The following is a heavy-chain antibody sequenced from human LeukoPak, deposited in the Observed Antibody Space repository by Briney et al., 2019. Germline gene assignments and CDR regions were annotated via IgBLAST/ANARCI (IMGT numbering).Heavy chain of an antibody. Sequence: SETLSLTCAVYGGSFSGYYWSWIRQPPGKGLEWIGEINHSGSTNYNPSLKSRVTISVDTSKNQFSLKLSSVTAADTAVYYCARLASKGYCSSTSCSHYFDYWGQGTLVTVSS. CDR2: INHSGST. D-gene: IGHD2-2*01. V-gene: IGHV4-34*01. CDR1: GGSFSGYY. CDR3: ARLASKGYCSSTSCSHYFDY. J-gene: IGHJ4*02.